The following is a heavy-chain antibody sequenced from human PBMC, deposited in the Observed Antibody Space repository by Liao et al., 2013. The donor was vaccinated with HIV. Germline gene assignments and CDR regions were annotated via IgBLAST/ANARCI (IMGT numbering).Heavy chain of an antibody. D-gene: IGHD5-12*01. CDR2: IYTTGTT. CDR3: ARIVATIHHYYYMDV. V-gene: IGHV4-61*02. CDR1: GGSISILNYY. Sequence: QVQLQESGPGLVKPSQTLSLTCAVSGGSISILNYYWTWIRQPAGKGLEWIGRIYTTGTTNYNPSLKSRVSISLDTSRDQVSLKVSSVTAADTAVYYCARIVATIHHYYYMDVWGKGTTVTVSS. J-gene: IGHJ6*03.